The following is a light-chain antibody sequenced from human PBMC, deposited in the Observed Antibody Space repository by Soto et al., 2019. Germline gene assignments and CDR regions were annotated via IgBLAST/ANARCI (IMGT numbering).Light chain of an antibody. CDR1: GSDVGGYNF. V-gene: IGLV2-14*01. CDR2: EVS. Sequence: QSALTQPASVSASPGQSITISCTGTGSDVGGYNFVSWYQQHPGKAPKLIIYEVSNRPSGVSNRFSGSKSGNTASLTISGLQAEDEADYFCFSYNSRSALVMFGGGTQLTVL. J-gene: IGLJ3*02. CDR3: FSYNSRSALVM.